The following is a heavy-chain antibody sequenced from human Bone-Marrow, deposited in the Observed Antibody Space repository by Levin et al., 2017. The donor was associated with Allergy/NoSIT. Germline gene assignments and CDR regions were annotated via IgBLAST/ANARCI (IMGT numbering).Heavy chain of an antibody. Sequence: PGGSLRLSCAASGFSFSSYDMHWVRQTTGNGLEWVSAIAPSGDTYYSGSVKGRFTISREHAKSSLYLQMDSLRAGDTAVYYCARAGHNTGWYSLDFWGQGTLVTVSS. CDR1: GFSFSSYD. J-gene: IGHJ4*02. CDR3: ARAGHNTGWYSLDF. D-gene: IGHD6-19*01. CDR2: IAPSGDT. V-gene: IGHV3-13*01.